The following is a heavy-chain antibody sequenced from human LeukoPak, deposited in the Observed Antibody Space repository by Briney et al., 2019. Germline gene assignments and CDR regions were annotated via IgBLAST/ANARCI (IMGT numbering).Heavy chain of an antibody. Sequence: GGSLRLSCAASGFTFDDYGMSWVRQAPGKGLEWVSGINWNGGSTGYAGSVKGRFTISRDNAKNSLYLQMNSLRAEDTALYYCAKVANAVATARLDYWGQGTLVTVSS. CDR2: INWNGGST. D-gene: IGHD5-12*01. CDR3: AKVANAVATARLDY. CDR1: GFTFDDYG. J-gene: IGHJ4*02. V-gene: IGHV3-20*04.